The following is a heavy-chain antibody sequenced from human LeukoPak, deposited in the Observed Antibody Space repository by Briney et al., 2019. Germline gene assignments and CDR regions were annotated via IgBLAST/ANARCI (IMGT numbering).Heavy chain of an antibody. D-gene: IGHD2-2*01. J-gene: IGHJ4*02. CDR3: ARADIRLGGSTGCLFDS. CDR2: ISSSSTYI. V-gene: IGHV3-21*01. Sequence: GGSLRLSCAASGFTFSTYSINWVRQAPGKGLEWVSSISSSSTYIYYADSVKGRFTISRDNAKNSLYLQMNSLRAEDTAVYYCARADIRLGGSTGCLFDSWGQGTLVTVSS. CDR1: GFTFSTYS.